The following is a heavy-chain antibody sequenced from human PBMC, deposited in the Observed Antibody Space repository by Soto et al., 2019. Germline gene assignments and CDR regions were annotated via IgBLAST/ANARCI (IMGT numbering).Heavy chain of an antibody. CDR3: ARGGHVVVVTAALDY. J-gene: IGHJ4*02. V-gene: IGHV1-46*01. Sequence: QVQLVQSGAEVKKPGASVKVSCKASGDTFTDYYIHWVRQAPGQGLEWMGTVNPSGGHTTYAQHFLGRITMTRDTSTSTLYMELTSLTSEAPAVYYCARGGHVVVVTAALDYWGQGTLVTVSS. CDR2: VNPSGGHT. D-gene: IGHD2-21*02. CDR1: GDTFTDYY.